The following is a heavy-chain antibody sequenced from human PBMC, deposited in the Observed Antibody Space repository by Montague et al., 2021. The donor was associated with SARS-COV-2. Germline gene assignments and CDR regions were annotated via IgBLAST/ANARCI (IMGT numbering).Heavy chain of an antibody. Sequence: CAISGDSDGVARPSRKWERQTPSLQSGQLLETYFTFKWTSEYALSVKSRLIISPDTSKNQFSLRLMSVTPDDTAVYYCARAYCGSTSCYPIDYWSQGTLVTVSS. CDR3: ARAYCGSTSCYPIDY. CDR1: GDSDGVARPS. CDR2: TYFTFKWTS. D-gene: IGHD2-2*01. V-gene: IGHV6-1*01. J-gene: IGHJ4*02.